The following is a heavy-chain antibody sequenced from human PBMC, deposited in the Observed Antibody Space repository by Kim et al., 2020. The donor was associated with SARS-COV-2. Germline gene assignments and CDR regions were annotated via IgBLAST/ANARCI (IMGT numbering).Heavy chain of an antibody. J-gene: IGHJ6*02. CDR2: INTDGSSP. Sequence: GGSLRLSCAASGFTFTNYWIHWVRQAPGKGLVWVSGINTDGSSPNYADSVKGRFTISRDNAKNTLYLQMNSLRAEDTAVYYCTREAAPHPFGMDVWGQGTAVTVSS. V-gene: IGHV3-74*01. CDR1: GFTFTNYW. CDR3: TREAAPHPFGMDV. D-gene: IGHD6-25*01.